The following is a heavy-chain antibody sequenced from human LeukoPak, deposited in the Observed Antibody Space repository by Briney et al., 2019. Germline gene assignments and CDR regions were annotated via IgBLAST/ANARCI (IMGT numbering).Heavy chain of an antibody. V-gene: IGHV4-4*02. CDR2: IYHGGST. CDR1: GGSISSSNW. J-gene: IGHJ4*02. D-gene: IGHD3-10*01. CDR3: ARESGGVMIIDY. Sequence: SETLSLTCAVSGGSISSSNWWSWVRQPPGKGLEWIGEIYHGGSTNYNVSLKSRVAISIDKSKNQFSLKLSSVTAADTAVYYCARESGGVMIIDYWGQGTLVTVSS.